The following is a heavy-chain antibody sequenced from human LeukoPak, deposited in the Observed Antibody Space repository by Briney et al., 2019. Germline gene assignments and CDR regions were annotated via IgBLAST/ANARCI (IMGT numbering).Heavy chain of an antibody. V-gene: IGHV4-59*08. CDR2: MYYSGST. CDR3: ARHVGNSGSGSYLTYFDY. J-gene: IGHJ4*02. CDR1: GGSISSYY. D-gene: IGHD3-10*01. Sequence: SETLSLTCTVSGGSISSYYWSWIRQPPGKGLEWIGHMYYSGSTHYNPSHTSRVTISVDTSKNQFSLKLSSVTAADTAVYYCARHVGNSGSGSYLTYFDYWGQGTLVTVSS.